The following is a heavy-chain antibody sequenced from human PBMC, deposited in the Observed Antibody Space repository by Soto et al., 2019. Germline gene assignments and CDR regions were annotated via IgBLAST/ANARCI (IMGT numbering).Heavy chain of an antibody. CDR1: GHTCTSYG. V-gene: IGHV1-18*04. J-gene: IGHJ5*02. D-gene: IGHD2-2*01. CDR3: AGAVSTSRYNWFDP. CDR2: ISASSLET. Sequence: QVQLVQSGGEVKKPGASVKVSCKASGHTCTSYGISWVRQSPGQGLQWLGWISASSLETTYGQKFQGRVTMSTDTSTTTAYMELRSLTSDDTAVYYCAGAVSTSRYNWFDPWGRGTLVTVSS.